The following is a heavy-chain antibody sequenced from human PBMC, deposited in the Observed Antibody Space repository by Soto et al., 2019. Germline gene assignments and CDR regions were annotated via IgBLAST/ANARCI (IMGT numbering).Heavy chain of an antibody. J-gene: IGHJ4*02. D-gene: IGHD2-15*01. Sequence: GGSLRLSCAASGFSFSDSAMSWVRQPPGKGLEWLSAVNPEGSDTYYADSVKGRFTISRDNSKNTVNLQMNSLRVEDTAVYYCAKQLGYCSAGRCYFDYWGQGTQVTVSS. CDR1: GFSFSDSA. CDR3: AKQLGYCSAGRCYFDY. V-gene: IGHV3-23*01. CDR2: VNPEGSDT.